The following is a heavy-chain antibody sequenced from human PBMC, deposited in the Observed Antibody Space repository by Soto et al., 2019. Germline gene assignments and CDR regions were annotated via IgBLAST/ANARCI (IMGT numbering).Heavy chain of an antibody. CDR1: GFPFRNFA. D-gene: IGHD1-26*01. J-gene: IGHJ6*02. CDR3: AKDVVVGATTGLGDYYYYYGMDV. CDR2: ISNSGSST. V-gene: IGHV3-23*03. Sequence: EVHLLESGGDLVQPGGSLKLSCAASGFPFRNFAMAWVRQAPGKGLEWVSIISNSGSSTYHGDSVKGRFTTSRDNSKNTLYLQMNSLRAEDTAVYYCAKDVVVGATTGLGDYYYYYGMDVWGQGTTVTVSS.